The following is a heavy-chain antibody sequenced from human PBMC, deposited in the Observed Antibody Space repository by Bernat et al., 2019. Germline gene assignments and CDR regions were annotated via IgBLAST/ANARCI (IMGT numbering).Heavy chain of an antibody. V-gene: IGHV3-15*01. CDR1: GFTFSNAW. CDR2: IKSKTDGGTT. Sequence: EVQLVESGGGLVKPGGSLRLSCAASGFTFSNAWMSWVRQAPGKGLEWVGRIKSKTDGGTTDYAAPVKGRFTISRDDSKNTLYLQMNSLKTEDTAVYYCTTDSIATAGYLDDWGKGTLVTVSS. J-gene: IGHJ4*02. CDR3: TTDSIATAGYLDD. D-gene: IGHD6-13*01.